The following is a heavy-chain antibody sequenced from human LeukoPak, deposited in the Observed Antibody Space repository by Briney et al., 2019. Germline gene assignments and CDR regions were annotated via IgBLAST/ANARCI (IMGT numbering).Heavy chain of an antibody. CDR3: AKDREYSSGWPRVDY. CDR1: GFTFSSYG. D-gene: IGHD6-19*01. J-gene: IGHJ4*02. V-gene: IGHV3-30*02. CDR2: IRYDGSNK. Sequence: PGGSLRLSCAASGFTFSSYGMHWVGQAPGKGLEWVTFIRYDGSNKYYADSVKGRFTISRDNSKNTLYLQMNSLRAEDTAVYYCAKDREYSSGWPRVDYWGQGTLVTVSS.